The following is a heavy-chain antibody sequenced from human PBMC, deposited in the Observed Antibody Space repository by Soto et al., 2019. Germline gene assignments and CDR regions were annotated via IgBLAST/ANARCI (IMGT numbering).Heavy chain of an antibody. CDR1: GGSISSYY. CDR2: IYYSGST. J-gene: IGHJ6*02. V-gene: IGHV4-59*08. CDR3: ARHPYYYYGMDV. Sequence: QVHLQESGPGLVKPSETLSLTCTVSGGSISSYYWSWIRQPPGKGLEWIGYIYYSGSTNYNPSLKSRVTISVDTSKNQFSPKLRSVTAADTAVYYCARHPYYYYGMDVWGQGTTVTVSS.